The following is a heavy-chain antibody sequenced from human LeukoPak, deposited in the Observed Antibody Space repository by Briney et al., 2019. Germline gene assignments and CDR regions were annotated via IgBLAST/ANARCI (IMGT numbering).Heavy chain of an antibody. J-gene: IGHJ4*02. V-gene: IGHV1-46*01. Sequence: ASVKVSCKASGGTFSSYAISWVRQAPGQGLEWMGIINPSGGSTSYAQKFQGRVTMTRDTSTSTVYMELSSLRSEDTAVYYCARVGSGVVTAPDYWGQGTLVTVSS. CDR2: INPSGGST. CDR1: GGTFSSYA. CDR3: ARVGSGVVTAPDY. D-gene: IGHD2-21*02.